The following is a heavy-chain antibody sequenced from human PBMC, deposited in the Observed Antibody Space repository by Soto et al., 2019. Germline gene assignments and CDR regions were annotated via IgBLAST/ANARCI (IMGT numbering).Heavy chain of an antibody. CDR2: IIPIFGTA. D-gene: IGHD3-16*01. Sequence: QVQLVQSGAEVKKPGSSVKVSCKASGGTFSSYAISWVRQAPGQGLEWMGGIIPIFGTANYAQKFQGRVTITAHEHTSTAYMELGSLRTEVTGVYYWAGSQGGGPVDYWGQGTLVTVSS. CDR3: AGSQGGGPVDY. CDR1: GGTFSSYA. J-gene: IGHJ4*02. V-gene: IGHV1-69*01.